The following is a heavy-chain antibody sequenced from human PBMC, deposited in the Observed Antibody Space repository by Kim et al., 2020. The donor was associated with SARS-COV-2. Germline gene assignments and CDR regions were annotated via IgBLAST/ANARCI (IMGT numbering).Heavy chain of an antibody. J-gene: IGHJ4*02. Sequence: YHPSLQSRVTLSVDTSKNQFSLKLSSVTDADTAVYYCAKMGRDGYNYFDYWGQGTLVTVSS. V-gene: IGHV4-59*01. D-gene: IGHD5-12*01. CDR3: AKMGRDGYNYFDY.